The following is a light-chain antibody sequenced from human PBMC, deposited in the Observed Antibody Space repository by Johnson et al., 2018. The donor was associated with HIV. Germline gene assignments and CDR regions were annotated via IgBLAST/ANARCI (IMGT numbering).Light chain of an antibody. CDR3: GTWDSSLSVRV. CDR1: SSNIGNNY. CDR2: DNN. J-gene: IGLJ1*01. V-gene: IGLV1-51*01. Sequence: QSMLTQPPSVSAAPGQKVTISCSGSSSNIGNNYVSWYQQLPGTAPKLLIYDNNKRPSGIPDRFSGSKSGTSATLGITGLQTGDEADYYCGTWDSSLSVRVFGTGTKVTGL.